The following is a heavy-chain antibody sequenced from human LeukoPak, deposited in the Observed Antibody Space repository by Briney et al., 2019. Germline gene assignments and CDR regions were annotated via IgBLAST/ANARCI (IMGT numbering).Heavy chain of an antibody. CDR2: IKSDGRT. D-gene: IGHD3-22*01. V-gene: IGHV3-74*01. CDR3: ARAPSEIGGYYPEFFRH. Sequence: GGSLRLSCAASGFTLSSYWMHWVRQAPGKGLVWVSRIKSDGRTNYADSVKGRFTISRDNAKNTVSLQMNSLRAEDTGVYYCARAPSEIGGYYPEFFRHWGQGTLAIVSS. CDR1: GFTLSSYW. J-gene: IGHJ1*01.